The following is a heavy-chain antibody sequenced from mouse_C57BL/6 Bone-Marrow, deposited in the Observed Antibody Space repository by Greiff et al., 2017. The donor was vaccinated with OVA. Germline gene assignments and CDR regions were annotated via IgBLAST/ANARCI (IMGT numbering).Heavy chain of an antibody. CDR1: GYTFTSYW. CDR2: IYPGSGST. D-gene: IGHD2-5*01. CDR3: ASPLYSNSRRGFAD. Sequence: QVQLQQPGAELVKPGASVKMSCKASGYTFTSYWITWVKQRPGQGLEWIGDIYPGSGSTNYNEKFKSKATLTVDTSSSTAYMQLSSLTSEDSAVYYCASPLYSNSRRGFADWGQGTLVTVSA. V-gene: IGHV1-55*01. J-gene: IGHJ3*01.